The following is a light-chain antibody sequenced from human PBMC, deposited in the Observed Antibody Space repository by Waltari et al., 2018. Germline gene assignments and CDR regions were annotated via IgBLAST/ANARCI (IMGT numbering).Light chain of an antibody. Sequence: SYVLTQPPSVSAAPGETARITCGGTNIESKSMHLYRQSTGQAPVLVISYDSDRPPGIPERFSGSNSGNTATLTISRVEAGDEADYYCQVWDANTDPGVFGTGTEVTVL. CDR1: NIESKS. CDR3: QVWDANTDPGV. CDR2: YDS. J-gene: IGLJ1*01. V-gene: IGLV3-21*01.